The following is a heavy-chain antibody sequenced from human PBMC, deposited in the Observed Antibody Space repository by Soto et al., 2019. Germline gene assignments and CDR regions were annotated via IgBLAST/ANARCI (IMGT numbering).Heavy chain of an antibody. CDR1: GFTFSSYG. CDR2: IWYDGSNK. Sequence: QVQLVESGGGVVQPGRSLRLSCAASGFTFSSYGMHWVRQAPGKGLEWVAVIWYDGSNKYYADSVKGRFTISRDNSKNTLYLQMNSLRAEDTAVYYCAAYNRGFRGDALDIWGQGTMVTVSS. CDR3: AAYNRGFRGDALDI. D-gene: IGHD2-21*01. J-gene: IGHJ3*02. V-gene: IGHV3-33*01.